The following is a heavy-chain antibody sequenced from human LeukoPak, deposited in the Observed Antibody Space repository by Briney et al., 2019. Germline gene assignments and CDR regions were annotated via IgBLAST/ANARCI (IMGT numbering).Heavy chain of an antibody. D-gene: IGHD3-10*01. CDR1: GFTVSSNY. V-gene: IGHV3-53*01. CDR2: IYSGGST. Sequence: PGGSLRLSCAASGFTVSSNYMSWVRQAPGKGLEWVSVIYSGGSTYYADSVKGRFTISRDNSKNTLYLQMNSLRAEDTAMYYCARDPGVRYLDYWGQGTLVTVSS. J-gene: IGHJ4*02. CDR3: ARDPGVRYLDY.